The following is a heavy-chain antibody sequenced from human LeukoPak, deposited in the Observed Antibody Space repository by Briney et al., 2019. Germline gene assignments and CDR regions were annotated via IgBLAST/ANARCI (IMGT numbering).Heavy chain of an antibody. Sequence: ASVKVSCKASGYTFTNYGISWVRQAPGQGLEWMGWISAYDGNTNYLQKFQGRVTMTTDTATSTAYMELRSLRSDDTAVYYCARDRVIASAGTPNWFDPWGQGTLVTVSS. D-gene: IGHD6-13*01. CDR2: ISAYDGNT. V-gene: IGHV1-18*01. CDR3: ARDRVIASAGTPNWFDP. CDR1: GYTFTNYG. J-gene: IGHJ5*02.